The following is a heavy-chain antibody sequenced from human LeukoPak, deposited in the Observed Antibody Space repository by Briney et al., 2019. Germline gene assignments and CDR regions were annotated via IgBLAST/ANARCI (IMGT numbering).Heavy chain of an antibody. CDR3: ARGLLNRTFDY. D-gene: IGHD2-15*01. CDR1: GGSISSYY. V-gene: IGHV4-59*12. Sequence: SETLSLTCTVSGGSISSYYWSWIRQPPGKGLEWIGYIYYSGSTNYNPSLKSRVTISVDTSKNQFSLKLSSVTAADTAVYYCARGLLNRTFDYWGQGTLVTVSS. J-gene: IGHJ4*02. CDR2: IYYSGST.